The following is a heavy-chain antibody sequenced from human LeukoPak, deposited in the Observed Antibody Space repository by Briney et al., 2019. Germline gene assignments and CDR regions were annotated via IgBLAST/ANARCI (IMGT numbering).Heavy chain of an antibody. CDR3: ARSRSGYYEDY. J-gene: IGHJ4*02. CDR2: IKEDGSEK. Sequence: PGGSLRLSCAASGFTFSDHYMSWIRQAPGKGLEWVANIKEDGSEKYYVDSVKGRFTISRDNAKNSLSLQVNSLSAEDTAVYYCARSRSGYYEDYWGQGTLVTVSS. V-gene: IGHV3-7*01. CDR1: GFTFSDHY. D-gene: IGHD3-22*01.